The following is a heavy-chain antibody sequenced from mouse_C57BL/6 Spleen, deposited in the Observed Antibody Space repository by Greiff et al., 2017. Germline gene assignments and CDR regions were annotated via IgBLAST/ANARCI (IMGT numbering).Heavy chain of an antibody. Sequence: QVQLQQSGAELVKPGASVKISCKASGYAFSSYWMNWVKQRPGKGLEWIGQIYPGDGDTNYNGKFKGKATLTADKSSSTAYMQLSSVTSEDSAVYLGARKGAYGSSYLDYWGQGTTLTVSS. J-gene: IGHJ2*01. CDR2: IYPGDGDT. CDR1: GYAFSSYW. CDR3: ARKGAYGSSYLDY. D-gene: IGHD1-1*01. V-gene: IGHV1-80*01.